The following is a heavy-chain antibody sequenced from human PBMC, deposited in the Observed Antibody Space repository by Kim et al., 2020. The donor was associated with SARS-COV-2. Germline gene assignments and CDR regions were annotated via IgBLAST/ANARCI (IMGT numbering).Heavy chain of an antibody. Sequence: SETLSLTCAVYGGSFSGYYWSWIRQPPGKGLEWIGEINHSGSTNYNPSLKSRVTISVDTSKNQFSLKLSSVTAADTAVYYCARGAAFDYWGQGTLVTVSS. CDR2: INHSGST. D-gene: IGHD3-3*02. CDR3: ARGAAFDY. CDR1: GGSFSGYY. V-gene: IGHV4-34*01. J-gene: IGHJ4*02.